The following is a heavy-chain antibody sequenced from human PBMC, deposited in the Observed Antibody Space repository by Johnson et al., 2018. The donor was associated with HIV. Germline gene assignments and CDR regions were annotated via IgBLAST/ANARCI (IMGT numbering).Heavy chain of an antibody. CDR3: ARGGRKWELLGDDAFDI. CDR2: IGTAGDT. V-gene: IGHV3-13*01. J-gene: IGHJ3*02. D-gene: IGHD1-26*01. Sequence: EVQLVESGGGLVQPGGSLRLSCAASGFTFSSYDMHWVRQAPGKGLEWVSAIGTAGDTYYPGSVTGRFTISSENAKNSLYLQLNSLRAGDTAVYYCARGGRKWELLGDDAFDIWGQGTMVTVSS. CDR1: GFTFSSYD.